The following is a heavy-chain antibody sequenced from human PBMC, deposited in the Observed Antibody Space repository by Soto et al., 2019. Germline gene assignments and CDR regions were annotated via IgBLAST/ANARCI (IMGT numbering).Heavy chain of an antibody. V-gene: IGHV3-30*18. CDR2: VSYDGNNK. CDR1: GFAFSTYG. CDR3: AKSESYYVSHFDY. J-gene: IGHJ4*02. Sequence: QVQLVESGGGVVQPGRSLRLSCEASGFAFSTYGMNWVRQAPGKGLEWVAIVSYDGNNKYYADSVKGRSTISRDNSNNTLYLQMNNLTPDDTAVYYCAKSESYYVSHFDYWCQGILVTVSS. D-gene: IGHD1-26*01.